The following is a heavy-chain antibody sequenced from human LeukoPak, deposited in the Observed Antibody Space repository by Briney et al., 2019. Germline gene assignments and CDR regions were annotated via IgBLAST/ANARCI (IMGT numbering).Heavy chain of an antibody. D-gene: IGHD1-1*01. V-gene: IGHV3-33*01. CDR1: GFTFSSYG. CDR2: IWYDGSNK. J-gene: IGHJ4*02. Sequence: PGRSLRLSCAAYGFTFSSYGMHWVRQAPGKGLEWVAVIWYDGSNKYYADSVKGRFTISRDNSKNTLYLQMNSLRAEDTAVYYCARVSGTTDPFDYWGQGTLVTVSS. CDR3: ARVSGTTDPFDY.